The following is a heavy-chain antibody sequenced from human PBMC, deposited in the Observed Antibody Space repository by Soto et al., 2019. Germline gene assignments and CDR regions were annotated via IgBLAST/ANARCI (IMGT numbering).Heavy chain of an antibody. J-gene: IGHJ5*02. CDR2: ISAYNGNT. D-gene: IGHD3-22*01. CDR1: SYAFATSG. CDR3: ARAGHYYDSSGYAT. Sequence: ASGKVCCKAASYAFATSGISWVRQAPGQGLEWMGWISAYNGNTNYEQKLQDRVTMTTDTSTSTAYLELRSLRSDDTAVYYCARAGHYYDSSGYATWGQGTLVTVSS. V-gene: IGHV1-18*01.